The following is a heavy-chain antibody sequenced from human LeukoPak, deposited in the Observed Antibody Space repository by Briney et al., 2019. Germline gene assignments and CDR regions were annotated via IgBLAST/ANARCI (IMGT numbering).Heavy chain of an antibody. CDR2: INHSGST. CDR1: GGSFSGYY. V-gene: IGHV4-34*01. D-gene: IGHD3-22*01. Sequence: SETLSLTCAVYGGSFSGYYWSWIRQPPGKGLEWIGEINHSGSTNYNPSLKSRVTISVDTSKNQFSLKLSSVTAADTAVYYCASSGYYYDSSGYQTTADYWGQGTLVTVSS. CDR3: ASSGYYYDSSGYQTTADY. J-gene: IGHJ4*02.